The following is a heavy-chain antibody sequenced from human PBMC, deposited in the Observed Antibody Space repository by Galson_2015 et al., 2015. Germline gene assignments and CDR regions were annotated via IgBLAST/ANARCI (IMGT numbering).Heavy chain of an antibody. J-gene: IGHJ6*03. Sequence: QSGAEVKQPGESLKISCTGSGYSFTSYWIGWVRQMPGKGLEWMGFIYPADSDTRYSLSFQGQVTISADKSISTAYLQWSSLKASDTAIYYCARHQTGDYYYYMDVWGRGATVTVSS. CDR3: ARHQTGDYYYYMDV. CDR2: IYPADSDT. V-gene: IGHV5-51*01. D-gene: IGHD1-14*01. CDR1: GYSFTSYW.